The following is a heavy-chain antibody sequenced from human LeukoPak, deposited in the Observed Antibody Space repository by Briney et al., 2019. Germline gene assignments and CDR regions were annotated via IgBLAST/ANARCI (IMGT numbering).Heavy chain of an antibody. D-gene: IGHD3-10*01. J-gene: IGHJ6*02. Sequence: GGSLRLSCAAPGFPFSDYYMRWIRQAPGKGLEWVSYISSSGSTIYYADSVKGRFTISRDNAKNSLYLQMNSLRAEDTAVYYWARTKGSGSYYLGYYYGMDVWGQGTTVTVSS. CDR3: ARTKGSGSYYLGYYYGMDV. CDR1: GFPFSDYY. CDR2: ISSSGSTI. V-gene: IGHV3-11*01.